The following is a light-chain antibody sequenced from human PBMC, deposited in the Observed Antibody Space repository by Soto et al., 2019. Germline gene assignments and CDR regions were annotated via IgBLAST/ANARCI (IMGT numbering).Light chain of an antibody. J-gene: IGKJ1*01. CDR3: QQYYTTPWT. CDR1: QILLYSSNNRTY. CDR2: RAS. Sequence: DIVMSQATDSLAVSLGWSATVDCKSSQILLYSSNNRTYLAWYQQRPGQPPKLLIYRASTREFGIPDRFSGSGSGTDFTLTISSLQSEDVAVYYCQQYYTTPWTFGQGTKVDIK. V-gene: IGKV4-1*01.